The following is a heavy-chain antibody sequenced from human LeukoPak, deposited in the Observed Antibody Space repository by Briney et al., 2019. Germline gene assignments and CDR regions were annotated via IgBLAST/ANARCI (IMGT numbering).Heavy chain of an antibody. V-gene: IGHV3-23*01. J-gene: IGHJ5*02. CDR3: AKGDLTRPPPTWFDP. CDR2: VGPSGART. D-gene: IGHD1-26*01. CDR1: GFTFSHHG. Sequence: GGSLRLSCAASGFTFSHHGMNWVRQAPGKGLEWVSGVGPSGARTYYADSVKGRFTVSRDNSKNTLYLQMNSLRAEDTAVYYCAKGDLTRPPPTWFDPWGQGTLVTVSS.